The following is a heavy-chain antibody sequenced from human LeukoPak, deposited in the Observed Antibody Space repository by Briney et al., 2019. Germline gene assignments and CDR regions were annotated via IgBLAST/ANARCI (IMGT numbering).Heavy chain of an antibody. J-gene: IGHJ1*01. D-gene: IGHD1-26*01. V-gene: IGHV3-21*06. CDR1: GFTFSSCA. Sequence: GGSLRLSCAASGFTFSSCAMHWVRQAPGKGLEWVSSISNDNNYIYYTDSVKGRFTISRDYAKSSLYLQMTSLRAEDTAVYYCAKGGSHFQDWGQGTLVTVSS. CDR2: ISNDNNYI. CDR3: AKGGSHFQD.